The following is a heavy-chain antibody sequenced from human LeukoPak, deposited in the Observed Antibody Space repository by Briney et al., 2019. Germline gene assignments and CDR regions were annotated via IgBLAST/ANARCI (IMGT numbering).Heavy chain of an antibody. CDR2: INQSGST. CDR3: ARVGTKSSGWPRDY. D-gene: IGHD6-19*01. V-gene: IGHV4-34*01. J-gene: IGHJ4*02. Sequence: SETLSLTCAVYGGSFSGHYWRWIRQPPGKGLEWIGEINQSGSTNYNPSLKSRVTISVETSKNQFSLNLSSVTAADTAVYYCARVGTKSSGWPRDYWGQGTLVTVSS. CDR1: GGSFSGHY.